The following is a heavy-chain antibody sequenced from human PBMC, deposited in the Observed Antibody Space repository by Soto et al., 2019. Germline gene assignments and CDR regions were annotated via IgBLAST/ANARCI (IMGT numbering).Heavy chain of an antibody. J-gene: IGHJ4*02. CDR2: IYSGGST. CDR1: GFTVSSNY. Sequence: EVQLVETGGGLIQPGGSLRLSCAASGFTVSSNYMSWVRQAPGKGLAWVSGIYSGGSTYYADSVKGRFTISRDNSKNTLYLQMNSLRAEDTAVYYCARVRGDPHTYYFDYWGQGTLVTVSS. V-gene: IGHV3-53*02. D-gene: IGHD4-17*01. CDR3: ARVRGDPHTYYFDY.